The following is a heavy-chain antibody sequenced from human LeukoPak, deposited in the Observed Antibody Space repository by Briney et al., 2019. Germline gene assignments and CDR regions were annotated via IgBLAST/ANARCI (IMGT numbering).Heavy chain of an antibody. Sequence: GGSLRLSCTASGFTFSDSYMSWIRQAPGKGLEWVGRIKSKTDGGTTDYAAPVKGRFTISRDDSKNTLYLQMNSLKTEDTAVYYCTTVNSGGYRTYFDYWGQGTLVTVSS. J-gene: IGHJ4*02. D-gene: IGHD5-18*01. CDR2: IKSKTDGGTT. V-gene: IGHV3-15*01. CDR1: GFTFSDSY. CDR3: TTVNSGGYRTYFDY.